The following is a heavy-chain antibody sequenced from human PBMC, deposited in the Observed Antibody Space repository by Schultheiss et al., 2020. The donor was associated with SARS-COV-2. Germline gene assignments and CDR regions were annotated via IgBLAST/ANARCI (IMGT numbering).Heavy chain of an antibody. V-gene: IGHV4-4*07. Sequence: SETLSLTCTVSGGSISSYYWSWIRQPAGKGLEWIGRIYTSGSTNYNPSLKSRVTISVDTSKNQFSLKLSSVTAADTAVYYCARAPRHGSVTQSLYGMDVWGQGTTVTVSS. J-gene: IGHJ6*02. D-gene: IGHD5/OR15-5a*01. CDR1: GGSISSYY. CDR3: ARAPRHGSVTQSLYGMDV. CDR2: IYTSGST.